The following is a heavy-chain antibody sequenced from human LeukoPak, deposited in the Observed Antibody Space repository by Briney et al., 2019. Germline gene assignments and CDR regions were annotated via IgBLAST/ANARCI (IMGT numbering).Heavy chain of an antibody. J-gene: IGHJ4*02. CDR3: ARDAFGDFSY. CDR2: IRKDGGDI. Sequence: PGGPLRLSCVGSGLSLGNYWMDWVRQAPGKGLEWGANIRKDGGDIHYVDSVKGRFTISRDNAKNSVYLQMHRLRAEDTAVYYCARDAFGDFSYWGQGILVTVSS. CDR1: GLSLGNYW. V-gene: IGHV3-7*01. D-gene: IGHD3-10*01.